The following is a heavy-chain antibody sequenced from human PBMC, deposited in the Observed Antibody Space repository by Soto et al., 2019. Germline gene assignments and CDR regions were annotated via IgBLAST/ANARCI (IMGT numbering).Heavy chain of an antibody. Sequence: PSETLSLTCTVTGASVINDYWNWIRQPPGKGLEWIGFVYDSGSTSYNSSLKSRLTISVDTSKNQFSLKLSSVTAADTAVYYCARAGGLWFGDSYYFDYWGQGTLVTVSS. V-gene: IGHV4-59*02. CDR2: VYDSGST. J-gene: IGHJ4*02. D-gene: IGHD3-10*01. CDR3: ARAGGLWFGDSYYFDY. CDR1: GASVINDY.